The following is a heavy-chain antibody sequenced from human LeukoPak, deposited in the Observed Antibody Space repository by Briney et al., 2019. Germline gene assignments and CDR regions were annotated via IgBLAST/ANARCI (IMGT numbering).Heavy chain of an antibody. CDR2: ISSSGGST. CDR3: ARDALGSAFDI. D-gene: IGHD1-26*01. V-gene: IGHV3-64*01. CDR1: GFAFSRYV. Sequence: QAGGSLRLSCAASGFAFSRYVMHWVRQTPGKGLEDVSTISSSGGSTYYANSVKGRFTISRDNSKNTLYLQMNRLRAEDMAVYYCARDALGSAFDIWGQGTMVTVSS. J-gene: IGHJ3*02.